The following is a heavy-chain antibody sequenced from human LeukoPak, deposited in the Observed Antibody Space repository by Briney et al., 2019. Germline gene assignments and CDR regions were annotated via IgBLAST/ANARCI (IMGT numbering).Heavy chain of an antibody. CDR2: INPNSGGT. V-gene: IGHV1-2*02. D-gene: IGHD3-3*01. CDR1: GYTFTGYY. J-gene: IGHJ4*02. CDR3: ARESWVLRFLEWLGPNFDY. Sequence: ASVKVSCKASGYTFTGYYMHWVRQAPGQGLEWMGWINPNSGGTNYAQKFQGRVTMTRDTSISTAYMELRGLRSDDTAVYYCARESWVLRFLEWLGPNFDYWGQGTLVTVSS.